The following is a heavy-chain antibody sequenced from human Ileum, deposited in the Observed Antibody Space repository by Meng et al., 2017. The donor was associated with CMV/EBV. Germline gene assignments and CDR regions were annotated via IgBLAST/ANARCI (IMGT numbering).Heavy chain of an antibody. CDR3: ARDLGWYRFDY. D-gene: IGHD6-19*01. CDR2: INPDGGAR. V-gene: IGHV3-7*01. Sequence: GEPLKISCAASGFTFSDHWMSWVRQAPGKGLEWVASINPDGGARFYVDSVKGRFAISRDNTKKSLFLQMNSLRVEDTAVYHCARDLGWYRFDYWGQGTLVTVSS. CDR1: GFTFSDHW. J-gene: IGHJ4*02.